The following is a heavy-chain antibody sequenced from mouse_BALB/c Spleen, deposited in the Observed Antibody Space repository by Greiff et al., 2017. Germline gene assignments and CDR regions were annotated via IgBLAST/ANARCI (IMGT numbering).Heavy chain of an antibody. CDR3: ARSSRYDYFDY. Sequence: EVQVVESGGGLVQPGGSRKLSCAASGFTFSSFGMHWVRQAPEKGLEWVAYISSGSSTIYYADTVKGRFTISRDNPKNTLFLQMTSLRSEDTAMYYCARSSRYDYFDYWGQGTTLTVSS. J-gene: IGHJ2*01. CDR1: GFTFSSFG. D-gene: IGHD2-14*01. V-gene: IGHV5-17*02. CDR2: ISSGSSTI.